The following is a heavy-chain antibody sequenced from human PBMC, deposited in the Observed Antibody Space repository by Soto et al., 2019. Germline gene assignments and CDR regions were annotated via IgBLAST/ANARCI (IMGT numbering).Heavy chain of an antibody. Sequence: SETLSLTCTVSGGSISSYYWSWIRQPAGKGLEWIGRIYTSGSTNYNPSLKSRVTMSVDTSKNQFSLKLSSVTAADTAVYYCARELHDILTGYRYYGMDVWGQGTTVTVSS. CDR2: IYTSGST. CDR3: ARELHDILTGYRYYGMDV. J-gene: IGHJ6*02. CDR1: GGSISSYY. V-gene: IGHV4-4*07. D-gene: IGHD3-9*01.